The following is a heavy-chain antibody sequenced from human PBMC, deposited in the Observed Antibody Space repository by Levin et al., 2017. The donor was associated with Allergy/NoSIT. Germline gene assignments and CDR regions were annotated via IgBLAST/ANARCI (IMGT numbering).Heavy chain of an antibody. CDR1: GFTFSTYA. Sequence: GGSLRLSCAASGFTFSTYAMHWVRQAPGKGLEYVSAISSNGGSTYYANSVKGRFTISRDNSKNTLYLQMGSLRAEDMAVYYCARAYCSSTGCCYDYWGQGTLVTVSS. V-gene: IGHV3-64*01. CDR3: ARAYCSSTGCCYDY. D-gene: IGHD2-2*01. J-gene: IGHJ4*02. CDR2: ISSNGGST.